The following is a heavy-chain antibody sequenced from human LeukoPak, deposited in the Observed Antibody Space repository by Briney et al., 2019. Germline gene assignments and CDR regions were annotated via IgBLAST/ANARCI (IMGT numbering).Heavy chain of an antibody. J-gene: IGHJ4*02. CDR1: GCRFTNHW. Sequence: GESLQISCKASGCRFTNHWIGWVRQMPGKGLEWMGIIYPGDSDNRYSPSFQGQVTISADKSISTAYLQWSSLKASDTAMYYCARRIAAAAMSLSFDYWGQGTLVTVSS. CDR3: ARRIAAAAMSLSFDY. V-gene: IGHV5-51*01. CDR2: IYPGDSDN. D-gene: IGHD6-13*01.